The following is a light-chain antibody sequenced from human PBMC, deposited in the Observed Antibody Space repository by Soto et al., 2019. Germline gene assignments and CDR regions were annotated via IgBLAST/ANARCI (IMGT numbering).Light chain of an antibody. V-gene: IGLV2-14*01. J-gene: IGLJ1*01. CDR2: DVN. CDR1: SSDVGGYNY. CDR3: CSYTTSSTYV. Sequence: QSVLTQPPSVSGSPGQSVTISCTGTSSDVGGYNYVSWYQQHPGKAPKLMIYDVNNRPSGVSNRFSGSKSGNTASLTISGLQAEDEADYYCCSYTTSSTYVFGTGTKVTVL.